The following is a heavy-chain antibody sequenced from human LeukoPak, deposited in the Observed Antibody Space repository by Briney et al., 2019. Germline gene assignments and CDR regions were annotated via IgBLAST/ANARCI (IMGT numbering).Heavy chain of an antibody. D-gene: IGHD6-13*01. J-gene: IGHJ4*02. V-gene: IGHV3-23*01. CDR1: GFTFSSYA. CDR3: AKRSSSSWCKGCRDY. CDR2: ISGSGGST. Sequence: QAGGSLRLSCAASGFTFSSYAMSWVRQAPGKGLEWVSAISGSGGSTYYADSVKGRFTISRDNSKNTLYLQMNSLRAEDTAVYYCAKRSSSSWCKGCRDYWGQGTLVTVSS.